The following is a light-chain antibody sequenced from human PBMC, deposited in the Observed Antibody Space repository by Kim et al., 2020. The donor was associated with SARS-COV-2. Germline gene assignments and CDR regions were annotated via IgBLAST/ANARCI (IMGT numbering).Light chain of an antibody. CDR2: GTS. CDR1: QTLIRSY. Sequence: LFPREKVTLSCRASQTLIRSYLAWYQQNPGQAPRPLIYGTSSRANGIPGMFSGCGSGTDFTLTISRLEPEYSAVYYCQRYGSSSYTFGQGTKLDI. CDR3: QRYGSSSYT. V-gene: IGKV3-20*01. J-gene: IGKJ2*01.